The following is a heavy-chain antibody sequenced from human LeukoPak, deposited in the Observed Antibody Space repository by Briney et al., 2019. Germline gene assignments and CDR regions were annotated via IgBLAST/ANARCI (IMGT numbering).Heavy chain of an antibody. J-gene: IGHJ6*04. V-gene: IGHV4-61*01. CDR2: IYYSGST. Sequence: SGTLSLTCTVSGGSVSSGSYYWSWIRQPPGKGLEWIGYIYYSGSTNYNPSLKSRVTISVDTSKNQFSLKLSSVTAADTAVYYCARSDRVPAAIVGYYGMDVWGKGTTVTVSS. D-gene: IGHD2-2*02. CDR3: ARSDRVPAAIVGYYGMDV. CDR1: GGSVSSGSYY.